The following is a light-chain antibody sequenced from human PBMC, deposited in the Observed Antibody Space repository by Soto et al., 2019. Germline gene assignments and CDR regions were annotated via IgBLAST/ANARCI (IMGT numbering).Light chain of an antibody. CDR3: QEHGNWPRRT. J-gene: IGKJ3*01. CDR1: ESLYTY. V-gene: IGKV3-11*01. Sequence: EIVLTQSPATLSLSPGERATLSCRASESLYTYLAWFQQKPGQAHRLLIYDTSRRATGVPARFSGSGAGTDYTLTISSLEQEDFAVYYCQEHGNWPRRTFGPGTKVEI. CDR2: DTS.